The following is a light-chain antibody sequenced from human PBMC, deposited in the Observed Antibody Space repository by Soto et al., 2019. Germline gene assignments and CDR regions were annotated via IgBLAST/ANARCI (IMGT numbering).Light chain of an antibody. CDR1: QSVSSN. Sequence: EIVMTQSPATLSVSPGERATLSCRASQSVSSNLAWYQQKPGQAPRLLIYGASTRATGIPAGFSGSGSGTEFTLNISSLQSEDFAVYYCQQYNNWLWTFGQGTKVEIK. V-gene: IGKV3-15*01. CDR3: QQYNNWLWT. J-gene: IGKJ1*01. CDR2: GAS.